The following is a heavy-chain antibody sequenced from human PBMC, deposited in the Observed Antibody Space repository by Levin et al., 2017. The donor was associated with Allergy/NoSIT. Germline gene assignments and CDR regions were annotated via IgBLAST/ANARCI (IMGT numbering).Heavy chain of an antibody. CDR1: GFTFSSYS. J-gene: IGHJ4*02. CDR3: ARPTLELVLSYYGSGSYDS. V-gene: IGHV3-48*02. D-gene: IGHD3-10*01. Sequence: PGGSLRLSCAASGFTFSSYSMTWVRQAPGKGLEWISYISSSSSTIYYANSVRGRFTISRDNAKNSLYLQMNSLRYEDTAVYYCARPTLELVLSYYGSGSYDSWGRGTLVTVSS. CDR2: ISSSSSTI.